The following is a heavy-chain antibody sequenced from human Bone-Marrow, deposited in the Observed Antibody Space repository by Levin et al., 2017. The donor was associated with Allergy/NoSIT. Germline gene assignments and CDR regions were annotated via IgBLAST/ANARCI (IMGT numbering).Heavy chain of an antibody. CDR3: ADFWSGYF. V-gene: IGHV3-48*03. D-gene: IGHD3-3*01. CDR2: MSSSGSNI. J-gene: IGHJ4*02. Sequence: GGSLRLSCAASGFTFSNYEMNWVRQAPGKGLEWVSYMSSSGSNIYYADSVKGRFTISRDNAKNSLYLQMNSLRAEDTATYYCADFWSGYFGGRGTLVIVSS. CDR1: GFTFSNYE.